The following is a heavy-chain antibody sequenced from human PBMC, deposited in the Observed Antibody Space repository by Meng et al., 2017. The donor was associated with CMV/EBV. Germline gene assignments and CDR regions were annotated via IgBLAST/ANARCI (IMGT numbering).Heavy chain of an antibody. D-gene: IGHD6-6*01. CDR3: ARDARSVQKHPIGSIAARPPRDYYYGMDV. Sequence: GESLKTSRAASGFILSSYAMQLGRQAPGKGLERVAVISYDGSKKYYADFVKGRFTITRDNSKNTPYLQMNSLRAEDTTVYYCARDARSVQKHPIGSIAARPPRDYYYGMDVWGQGTTVTVSS. CDR2: ISYDGSKK. V-gene: IGHV3-30*04. CDR1: GFILSSYA. J-gene: IGHJ6*02.